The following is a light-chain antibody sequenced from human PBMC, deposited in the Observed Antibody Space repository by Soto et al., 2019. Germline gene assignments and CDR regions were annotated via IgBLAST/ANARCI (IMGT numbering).Light chain of an antibody. J-gene: IGKJ5*01. CDR2: GAS. Sequence: IQLTQSPSFLSASVGDRVTITCRASQGVKNDLVWFEQRSGNAPKLLIFGASTLENGVPSRFSGSGAGTEFTLTISSLQTEDFATYSCPQLHSYPFTFGQVTRLEIK. CDR3: PQLHSYPFT. CDR1: QGVKND. V-gene: IGKV1-9*01.